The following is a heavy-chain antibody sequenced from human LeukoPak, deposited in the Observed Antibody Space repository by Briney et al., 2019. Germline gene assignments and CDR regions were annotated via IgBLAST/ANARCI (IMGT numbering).Heavy chain of an antibody. J-gene: IGHJ3*02. CDR2: ISSSSSYI. V-gene: IGHV3-21*01. CDR1: GFTFSSYS. CDR3: ARVLAVAGNSLFAFDI. Sequence: GGSLRLSCAASGFTFSSYSMNWVRQAPGKGLEWVSSISSSSSYIYYADSVKGRFTISRDNAKNSLYLQMNSLRAEDTAVYYCARVLAVAGNSLFAFDIWGQGTMVTVSS. D-gene: IGHD6-19*01.